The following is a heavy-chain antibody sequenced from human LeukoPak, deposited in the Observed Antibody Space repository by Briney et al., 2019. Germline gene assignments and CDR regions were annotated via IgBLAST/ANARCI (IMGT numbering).Heavy chain of an antibody. V-gene: IGHV4-59*01. CDR1: GGSISSYY. J-gene: IGHJ5*02. Sequence: SETLSLTCTVSGGSISSYYWSWIRQPPGKGLEWIGYIYYSGSTNYNPSLKSRVTISVDTSKNQFSLKLSSVTAADTAVYYCARVEARVNWFDPWGRGTLVTVSS. CDR2: IYYSGST. CDR3: ARVEARVNWFDP.